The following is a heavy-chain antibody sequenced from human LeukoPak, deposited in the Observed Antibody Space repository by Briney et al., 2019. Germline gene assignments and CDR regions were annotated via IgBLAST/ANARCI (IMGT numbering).Heavy chain of an antibody. CDR1: GFTFSSYG. J-gene: IGHJ4*02. CDR3: ARDRFVGGARQADY. V-gene: IGHV3-33*01. D-gene: IGHD3-16*01. CDR2: IWYDGSNE. Sequence: GQTLRLTCAASGFTFSSYGMHWVRPAPGHGLHRVAVIWYDGSNEYYADSVKGRFTISRDNSNNSLYLQMNSLRAEDTAVYYCARDRFVGGARQADYWGQGTLVTVSS.